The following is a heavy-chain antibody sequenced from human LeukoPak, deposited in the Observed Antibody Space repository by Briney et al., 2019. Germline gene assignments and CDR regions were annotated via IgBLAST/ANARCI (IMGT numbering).Heavy chain of an antibody. Sequence: GGSLRLSCAASGFTFSSCSMNWVRQAPGKGLEWVSSISSSSSYIYYADSVKGRFTISKDNAKNSLYLQMNSLRAEDTAVYYCARVAENYYGSGSSDYWGQGTLVTVSS. CDR1: GFTFSSCS. CDR2: ISSSSSYI. CDR3: ARVAENYYGSGSSDY. D-gene: IGHD3-10*01. V-gene: IGHV3-21*01. J-gene: IGHJ4*02.